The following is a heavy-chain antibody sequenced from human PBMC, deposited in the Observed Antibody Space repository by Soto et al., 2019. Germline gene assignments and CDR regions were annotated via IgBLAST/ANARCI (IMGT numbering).Heavy chain of an antibody. Sequence: GGSLRLSCAASGFTFSSYSMNWVRQAPGKGLEWVSSISSSSSYIYYADSVKGRFTISRDNAKNSLYLQMNSLRAEDTAVYYCARESDRYFDWLSGPKYFDYWGQGTLVTVSS. D-gene: IGHD3-9*01. CDR3: ARESDRYFDWLSGPKYFDY. V-gene: IGHV3-21*01. CDR1: GFTFSSYS. J-gene: IGHJ4*02. CDR2: ISSSSSYI.